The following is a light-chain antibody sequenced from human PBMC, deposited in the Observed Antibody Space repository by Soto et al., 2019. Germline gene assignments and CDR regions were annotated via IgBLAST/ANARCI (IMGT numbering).Light chain of an antibody. Sequence: DIQMTQSPSTLSASVGDRVTITCRASQSVSRWLAWYKQKPGEAPKLLIYKASNLESGVSSRFSGSGSGTEFTLTTSSLQPDDSATYYCQQYYSYPFTFGPGTKVDIK. V-gene: IGKV1-5*03. CDR3: QQYYSYPFT. CDR1: QSVSRW. J-gene: IGKJ3*01. CDR2: KAS.